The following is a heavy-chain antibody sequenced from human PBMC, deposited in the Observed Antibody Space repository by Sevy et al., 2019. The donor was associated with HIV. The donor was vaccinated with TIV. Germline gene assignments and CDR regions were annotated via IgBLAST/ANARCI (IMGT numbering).Heavy chain of an antibody. V-gene: IGHV3-49*04. CDR3: TRRKGAESIFDY. J-gene: IGHJ4*02. Sequence: GGSLRLSCTTSGFTFGDFAMNWVRQAPGKGLEWVAFFKRKADGGTLDHAASVKGRFTISRDDSKGIAYLQMNDLKTEDTGVYYCTRRKGAESIFDYWGQGALVTVSS. CDR1: GFTFGDFA. CDR2: FKRKADGGTL. D-gene: IGHD1-26*01.